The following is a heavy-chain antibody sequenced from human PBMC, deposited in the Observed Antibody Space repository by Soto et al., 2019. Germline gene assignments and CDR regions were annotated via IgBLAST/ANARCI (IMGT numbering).Heavy chain of an antibody. CDR3: ARHGYNYGGGYFDY. V-gene: IGHV3-66*04. Sequence: GGSLRLSCAASGVTVSSNYMSWVRQAPGKGLERVSVIYSGGSTYYADSVKGRFTISRDNSKNTLYLQMNSLRAEDTAVYYCARHGYNYGGGYFDYWGQGTLVTVSS. CDR1: GVTVSSNY. CDR2: IYSGGST. J-gene: IGHJ4*02. D-gene: IGHD5-18*01.